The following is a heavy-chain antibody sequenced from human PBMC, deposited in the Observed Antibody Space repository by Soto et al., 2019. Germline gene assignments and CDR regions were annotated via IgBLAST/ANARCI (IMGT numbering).Heavy chain of an antibody. V-gene: IGHV3-7*04. D-gene: IGHD3-22*01. J-gene: IGHJ6*02. CDR2: IKQDGSEK. Sequence: GGSRRLSCAASGFTFSSYWMSWVRQAPWKGLEWVANIKQDGSEKYYVDSVKGRFTISRDNAKNSLYLQMNSLRAEDTAVYYCARFYYDSSGYLPSPYYYYYGMDVWGQGTTVTVSS. CDR3: ARFYYDSSGYLPSPYYYYYGMDV. CDR1: GFTFSSYW.